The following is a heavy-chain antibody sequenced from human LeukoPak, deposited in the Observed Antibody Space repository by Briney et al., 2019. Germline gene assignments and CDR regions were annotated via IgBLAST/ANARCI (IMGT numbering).Heavy chain of an antibody. D-gene: IGHD1-26*01. Sequence: GGSLRLSCAASGFTFSSYGMHWVRQAPGKGLEWVAVISYDGSNKYYADSVKSRFTISRDNSKNTLYLQMNSLRAEDTAVYYCARAPRFRLVGVPKGPFDPWGQGTLVTVSS. J-gene: IGHJ5*02. CDR1: GFTFSSYG. V-gene: IGHV3-30*03. CDR3: ARAPRFRLVGVPKGPFDP. CDR2: ISYDGSNK.